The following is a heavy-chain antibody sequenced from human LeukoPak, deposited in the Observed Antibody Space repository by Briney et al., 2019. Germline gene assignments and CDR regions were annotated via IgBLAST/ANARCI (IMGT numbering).Heavy chain of an antibody. CDR3: ARAKSWEPYMDV. CDR1: DYSISSGYY. V-gene: IGHV4-38-2*02. CDR2: IYHSGGT. D-gene: IGHD1-26*01. Sequence: SETLSLTCTVSDYSISSGYYWGWIRQPPGKGLEWIGSIYHSGGTYYSPSLKSRVTISVDTSKNKFSLKLTSVTATDTAVYYCARAKSWEPYMDVWGKGTTVTVSS. J-gene: IGHJ6*03.